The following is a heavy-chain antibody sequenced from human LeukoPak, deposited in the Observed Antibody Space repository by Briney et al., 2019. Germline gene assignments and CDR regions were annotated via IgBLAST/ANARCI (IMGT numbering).Heavy chain of an antibody. J-gene: IGHJ4*02. V-gene: IGHV1-8*01. CDR1: GYTFTSYD. CDR2: MNPNSGNT. Sequence: ASVKVSCKASGYTFTSYDINWVRQATGQGLEWMGWMNPNSGNTGYAQKFQGRVTMTRNTSISTAYMELSSLRSEDTAVYYCAREPVTTQGEDYWGQGTLVTVSS. CDR3: AREPVTTQGEDY. D-gene: IGHD4-17*01.